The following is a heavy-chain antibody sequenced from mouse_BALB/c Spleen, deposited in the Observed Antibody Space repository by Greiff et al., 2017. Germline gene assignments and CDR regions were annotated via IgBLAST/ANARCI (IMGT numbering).Heavy chain of an antibody. J-gene: IGHJ2*01. CDR1: GFTFSSFG. CDR2: ISSGSSTI. Sequence: EVKLVESGGGLVQPGGSRKLSCAASGFTFSSFGMHWVRQAPEKGLEWVAYISSGSSTIYYADTVKGRFTISRDNPKNTLFLQMTSLRSEDTAMYYCARCYYGSSYVDYWGQGTTLTVSS. V-gene: IGHV5-17*02. CDR3: ARCYYGSSYVDY. D-gene: IGHD1-1*01.